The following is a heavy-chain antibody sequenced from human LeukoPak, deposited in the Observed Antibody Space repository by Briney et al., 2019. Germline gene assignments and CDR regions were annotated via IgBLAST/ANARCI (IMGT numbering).Heavy chain of an antibody. CDR3: ARGYSNYDYYYYYYMDV. J-gene: IGHJ6*03. CDR2: FDAEDGKT. CDR1: GYSLTELS. V-gene: IGHV1-24*01. D-gene: IGHD4-11*01. Sequence: ASVKVSCKVSGYSLTELSIQWVRQAPGERLEWMGGFDAEDGKTIYAQKFQGRVTMTEDTSMDTAYMDLSSLRTEDTATYYCARGYSNYDYYYYYYMDVWGKGTTVTVSS.